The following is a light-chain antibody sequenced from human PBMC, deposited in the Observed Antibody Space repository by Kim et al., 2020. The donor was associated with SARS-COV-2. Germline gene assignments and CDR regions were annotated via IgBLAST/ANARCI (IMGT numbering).Light chain of an antibody. Sequence: EIVLTQSPGTLSLSPGERATLSCRASQSVGSSFLAWYQQKPGQAPTLLIYEASTRATGIPDRFSGSGSGTEFTLTISRLEPEDFAVYYCQQFGGSSYTFGQGTKLEI. CDR1: QSVGSSF. J-gene: IGKJ2*01. CDR2: EAS. CDR3: QQFGGSSYT. V-gene: IGKV3-20*01.